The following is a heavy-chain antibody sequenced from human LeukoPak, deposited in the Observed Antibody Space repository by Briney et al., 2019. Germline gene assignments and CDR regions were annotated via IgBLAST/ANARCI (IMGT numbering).Heavy chain of an antibody. CDR2: INHRGSS. CDR1: GGSFSCYY. Sequence: PSETLSLTCGVFGGSFSCYYWTWLRQPPGKGLEWIGQINHRGSSHYNPSLRSRVTISVDTSKTQFSLKLTSVTAADTSVYYCAGDKFCSDTGSCNIGLFDFWGQGALVTVSS. V-gene: IGHV4-34*01. CDR3: AGDKFCSDTGSCNIGLFDF. D-gene: IGHD2-15*01. J-gene: IGHJ4*02.